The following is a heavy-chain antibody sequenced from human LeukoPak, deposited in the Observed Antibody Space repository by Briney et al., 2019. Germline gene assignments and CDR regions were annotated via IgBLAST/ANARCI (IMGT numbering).Heavy chain of an antibody. D-gene: IGHD3-10*01. CDR1: GFTFSGSA. J-gene: IGHJ4*02. CDR3: ARGHYYGSGSDYFDY. V-gene: IGHV3-73*01. Sequence: GGSLRLSCAASGFTFSGSAMHWVRQTSGKGLEWVGRIRSKANNYATAYAASMKGRFTVSRDDSKNTAYLQMNSLKTEDTAVYYCARGHYYGSGSDYFDYWGQGTLVTVSS. CDR2: IRSKANNYAT.